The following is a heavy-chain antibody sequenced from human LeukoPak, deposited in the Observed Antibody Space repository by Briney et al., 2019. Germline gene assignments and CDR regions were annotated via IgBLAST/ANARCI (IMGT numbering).Heavy chain of an antibody. J-gene: IGHJ5*02. CDR2: ISSNGGST. V-gene: IGHV3-64D*06. CDR3: VKGGTAMVRNWFDP. D-gene: IGHD5-18*01. CDR1: GFTFSSYA. Sequence: GGSLRLSCSASGFTFSSYAMHWVRQAPGEGLEYVSAISSNGGSTYYADSVKGRFTISRDNSKNTLYLQMSSLRAEDTAVYYCVKGGTAMVRNWFDPWGQGNLVTLSS.